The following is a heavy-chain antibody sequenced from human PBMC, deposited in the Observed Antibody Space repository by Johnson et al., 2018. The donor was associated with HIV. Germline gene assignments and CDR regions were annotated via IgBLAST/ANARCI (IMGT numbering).Heavy chain of an antibody. CDR3: ARDPLENDYIWGQGAFDI. J-gene: IGHJ3*02. CDR2: ISGNGGTT. D-gene: IGHD3-16*01. CDR1: GFTFSTYA. V-gene: IGHV3-64*01. Sequence: VQLVESGGGLVQPGGSLRLSCAASGFTFSTYAMHWVRQAPGKGLEYVSVISGNGGTTYYANSVKGRFTISRDNSKKKLYLQMGSLRAEDMAVYYCARDPLENDYIWGQGAFDIWGQGTMVTVSS.